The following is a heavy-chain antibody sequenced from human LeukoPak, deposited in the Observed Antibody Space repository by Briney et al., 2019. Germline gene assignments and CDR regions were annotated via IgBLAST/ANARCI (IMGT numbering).Heavy chain of an antibody. CDR1: GFTFSDYS. J-gene: IGHJ4*02. V-gene: IGHV3-21*01. D-gene: IGHD4-17*01. CDR2: ISGVSTYI. CDR3: ARYQYGYWHIDY. Sequence: PGGSLRLSCAVSGFTFSDYSMIWIRQAPGKGLEWVSSISGVSTYIKYADSVKGRFTVSRVNAENSLYLQMNSLRADDTAVYYCARYQYGYWHIDYWGQGTLVIVSS.